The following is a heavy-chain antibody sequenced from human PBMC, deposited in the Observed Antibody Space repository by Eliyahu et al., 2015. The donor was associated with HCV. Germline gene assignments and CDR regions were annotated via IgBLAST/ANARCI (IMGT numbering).Heavy chain of an antibody. CDR3: ARDPYSSGWYGGAFDI. D-gene: IGHD6-19*01. V-gene: IGHV4-4*07. CDR1: GGSISSYY. CDR2: IYTSGST. J-gene: IGHJ3*02. Sequence: QVQLQESGPGLVKPSETLSLTCTVSGGSISSYYWXWIRQPAGKGLEWIGRIYTSGSTNYNPSLKSRVTMSVDTSKNQFSLKLSSVTAADTAVYYCARDPYSSGWYGGAFDIWDQGTMVTVSS.